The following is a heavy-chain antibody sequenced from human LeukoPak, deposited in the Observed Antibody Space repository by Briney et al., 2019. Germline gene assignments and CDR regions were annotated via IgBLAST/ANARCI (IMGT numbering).Heavy chain of an antibody. CDR1: GGSFSGYY. V-gene: IGHV4-34*01. CDR3: ARRFGDGSFDY. J-gene: IGHJ4*02. Sequence: SETLSLTCAVYGGSFSGYYWSWIRQPPGKGLEWIGEINHSGSTNYNPSLKSRVTISVDTSKNQFSLKLSSVTAADTAVYYCARRFGDGSFDYWGQGTLVTVSS. CDR2: INHSGST. D-gene: IGHD3-16*01.